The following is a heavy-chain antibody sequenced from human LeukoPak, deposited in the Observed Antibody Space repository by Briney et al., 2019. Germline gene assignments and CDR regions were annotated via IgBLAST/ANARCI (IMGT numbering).Heavy chain of an antibody. CDR3: VKARGLSRLAGDAFHL. Sequence: GGSLRLSCVVSGFTFRKSVMGWVRQPPGKGLEWVSSSDTDGDTQYADSVKGRFTMSRDNSKNTLYLQMNNLGSEDMAVYYCVKARGLSRLAGDAFHLWGQGTMVIVSS. D-gene: IGHD6-19*01. J-gene: IGHJ3*01. V-gene: IGHV3-23*01. CDR2: SDTDGDT. CDR1: GFTFRKSV.